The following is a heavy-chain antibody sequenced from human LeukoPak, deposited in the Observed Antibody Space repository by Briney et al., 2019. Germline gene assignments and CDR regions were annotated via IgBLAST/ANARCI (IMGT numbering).Heavy chain of an antibody. Sequence: GGSLRLSCAGSGFTFSSYWMHWVRHAPGKGLVWVSRINSDGVSTSDADSVKGRFTISRDNAKNTLYLQMNSLRAEDTAVYYCAREGIRYYFDYWGQGTLVTVSS. J-gene: IGHJ4*02. CDR1: GFTFSSYW. CDR3: AREGIRYYFDY. CDR2: INSDGVST. V-gene: IGHV3-74*01.